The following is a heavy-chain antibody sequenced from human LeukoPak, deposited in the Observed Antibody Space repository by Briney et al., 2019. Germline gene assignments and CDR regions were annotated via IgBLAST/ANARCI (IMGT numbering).Heavy chain of an antibody. CDR1: GYTFTGYY. J-gene: IGHJ3*02. V-gene: IGHV1-2*04. CDR3: AREYCSSTSCYAVAFDI. CDR2: INPNSSGT. Sequence: GASVKVSCKASGYTFTGYYMHWVRHAPGQGLEWMGWINPNSSGTNYAQKFQGWVTMTRDTSISTAYMELSRLRSDDTAVYYCAREYCSSTSCYAVAFDIWGQGTMVTVSS. D-gene: IGHD2-2*01.